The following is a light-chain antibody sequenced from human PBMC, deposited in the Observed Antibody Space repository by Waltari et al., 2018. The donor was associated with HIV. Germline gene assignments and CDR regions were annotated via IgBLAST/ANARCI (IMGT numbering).Light chain of an antibody. CDR2: AAS. CDR3: QQYYSYLGT. CDR1: QGISSY. J-gene: IGKJ1*01. V-gene: IGKV1-8*01. Sequence: AIRMTQSPSSFSASTGDRVTITCRASQGISSYLAWYQQKPGKAPKLLIYAASTLQSGVPSRFSGSGSGTDFTLTISCLQSEDFATYYCQQYYSYLGTFGQGTKVEIK.